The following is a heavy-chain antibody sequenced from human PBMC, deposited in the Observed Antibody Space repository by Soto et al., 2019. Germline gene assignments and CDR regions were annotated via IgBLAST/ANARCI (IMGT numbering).Heavy chain of an antibody. V-gene: IGHV4-34*01. D-gene: IGHD1-20*01. CDR1: GGSFSGYY. J-gene: IGHJ6*02. Sequence: SETLSLTCAVYGGSFSGYYWSWIRQPPGKGLEWIGEINHSGSTNYNPSLKSRVTISVDTSKNQFSLKLSSVTAADTAVYYCARVSITGTPRGMDVWGQGTTVTVSS. CDR2: INHSGST. CDR3: ARVSITGTPRGMDV.